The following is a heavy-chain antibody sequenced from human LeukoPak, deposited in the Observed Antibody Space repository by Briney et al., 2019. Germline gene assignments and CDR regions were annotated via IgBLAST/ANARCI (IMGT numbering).Heavy chain of an antibody. J-gene: IGHJ3*01. CDR2: ISHDGNDQ. CDR1: GFTFSRYG. V-gene: IGHV3-30*19. D-gene: IGHD2-2*01. Sequence: GRSLRLSCAASGFTFSRYGMHWVRLAPGKGLEWVAVISHDGNDQYYADSVKGRFTISRDNSKNALYLQMNSLRLEDTAVYYCARDRDCSRTSCFNAFDVWGQGTMAIVSS. CDR3: ARDRDCSRTSCFNAFDV.